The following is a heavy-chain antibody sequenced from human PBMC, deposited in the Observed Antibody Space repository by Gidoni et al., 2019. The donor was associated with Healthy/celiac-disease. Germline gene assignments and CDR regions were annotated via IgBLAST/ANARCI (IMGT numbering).Heavy chain of an antibody. J-gene: IGHJ5*02. V-gene: IGHV4-39*01. CDR3: ARLQPNGFDP. D-gene: IGHD2-2*01. CDR2: IYYSGST. CDR1: GCPISSSSYY. Sequence: QLQLQESGQGLVKPSENLSLTCPVSGCPISSSSYYWGWIRQPPGKGLEWIGSIYYSGSTYYNPSLKSRVTISVDTSKNQFSLKLSSVTAADTAVYYCARLQPNGFDPWGQGTLVTVSS.